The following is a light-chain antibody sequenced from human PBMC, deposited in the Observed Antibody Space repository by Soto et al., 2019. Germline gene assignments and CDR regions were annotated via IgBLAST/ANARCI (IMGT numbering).Light chain of an antibody. J-gene: IGKJ4*01. CDR2: GAS. CDR1: QSGRSD. Sequence: EILPTHSPSALSVSPGERPTLACRSSQSGRSDLAWYQHKPGQAPRLLIYGASTRATGIPVRFSGSGSGTEFTLTISSLQSEDFAVYYCQHYGSRPLTFGGGTRLEIK. V-gene: IGKV3-15*01. CDR3: QHYGSRPLT.